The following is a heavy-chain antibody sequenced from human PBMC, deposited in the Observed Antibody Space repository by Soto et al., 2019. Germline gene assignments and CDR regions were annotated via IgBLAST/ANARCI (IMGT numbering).Heavy chain of an antibody. CDR2: IIPILGTA. V-gene: IGHV1-69*01. J-gene: IGHJ6*01. Sequence: QVQLVQSGAAVKKPRSSVKVSCTASGGTISSYAISWVRQAPGQGLEWMGGIIPILGTANYAQKFQGRVTIAEDESTSTAYMELSSLGSEDTAVYYCARVFRRRGSGGSWVEGLLYYGMDVWGQGTTVTVSS. CDR3: ARVFRRRGSGGSWVEGLLYYGMDV. CDR1: GGTISSYA. D-gene: IGHD2-15*01.